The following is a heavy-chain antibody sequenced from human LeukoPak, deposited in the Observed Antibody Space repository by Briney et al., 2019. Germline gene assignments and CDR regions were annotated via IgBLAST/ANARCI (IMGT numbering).Heavy chain of an antibody. V-gene: IGHV4-59*01. CDR3: ARGREYGDFGRFDY. Sequence: SETLSLTYTLSGGSIDSYYWSWIRQSPGKGLEWIGYIFYGGSTNYNPSLKSRVTISVDTSKNQFSLKLNSVTAADTAFYYCARGREYGDFGRFDYWGQGTLVTVSS. CDR1: GGSIDSYY. D-gene: IGHD4-17*01. J-gene: IGHJ4*02. CDR2: IFYGGST.